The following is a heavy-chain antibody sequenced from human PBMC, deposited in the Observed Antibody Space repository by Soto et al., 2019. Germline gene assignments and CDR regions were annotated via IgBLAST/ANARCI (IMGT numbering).Heavy chain of an antibody. D-gene: IGHD2-15*01. Sequence: PGGSLRLSCAASGFTFSSYVMHWVRQAPGKGLEWVAVISNDGSDKYYADSVKGRFTISRDNSKNTLYLQMNSLRTEDTAVYYCARDPPGCSVVSCQPYNWLDPWGQGTLVTVSS. V-gene: IGHV3-30-3*01. CDR3: ARDPPGCSVVSCQPYNWLDP. CDR1: GFTFSSYV. J-gene: IGHJ5*02. CDR2: ISNDGSDK.